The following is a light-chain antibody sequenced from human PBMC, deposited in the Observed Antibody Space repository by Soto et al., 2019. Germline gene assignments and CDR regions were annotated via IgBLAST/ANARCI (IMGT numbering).Light chain of an antibody. V-gene: IGLV2-14*01. J-gene: IGLJ3*02. CDR2: GVS. CDR3: CSFTYRVTGV. CDR1: GSDVGGYNF. Sequence: QSALTQPASVSGSPGQSITISCTGTGSDVGGYNFVSWFQQHPGKAPKLIIYGVSNRPSGVSTHFSGSKSGNTASLTISGLQAEDEADYYCCSFTYRVTGVFGGGTKLTVL.